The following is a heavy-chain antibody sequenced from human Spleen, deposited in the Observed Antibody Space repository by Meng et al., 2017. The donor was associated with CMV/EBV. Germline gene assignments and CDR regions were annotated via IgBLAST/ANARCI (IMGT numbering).Heavy chain of an antibody. V-gene: IGHV4-39*01. D-gene: IGHD1-26*01. Sequence: SETLSLTCSVSGDSLSSSSYYWGWIRQPPGKGLEWIGSTYSTGSTYYNPSLKSRLIISVDTSTNQFSLTLNSATATDTALYYCVRNRYLVGAIADWGQGTLVTVSS. J-gene: IGHJ4*02. CDR2: TYSTGST. CDR3: VRNRYLVGAIAD. CDR1: GDSLSSSSYY.